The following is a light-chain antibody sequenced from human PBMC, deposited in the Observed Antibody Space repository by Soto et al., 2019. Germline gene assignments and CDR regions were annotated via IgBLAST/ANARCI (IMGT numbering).Light chain of an antibody. CDR2: NDN. V-gene: IGLV1-44*01. J-gene: IGLJ1*01. CDR1: SSNIGSNT. Sequence: QAVVTQPPSASGTPGQRVTISCSGSSSNIGSNTVNWYQQLPGTAPKLLIYNDNQRPSGVPDRFSGSKSGTSASLAISGLQSGDEAEYACAAWDASLNGYVFGTGTKLTVL. CDR3: AAWDASLNGYV.